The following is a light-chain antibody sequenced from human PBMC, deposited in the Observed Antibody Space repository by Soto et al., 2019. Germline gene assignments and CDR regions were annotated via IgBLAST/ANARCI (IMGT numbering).Light chain of an antibody. V-gene: IGLV2-14*03. CDR3: SSYTSSTTHVV. CDR1: SSDIGGFTY. Sequence: QSVLTQPASVSGSPGQSITISCTGTSSDIGGFTYVSWYQQHPGKAPKVMIYDVINRPSGVSNRFSGSKSGNTASLTISGLQAEDEADYYCSSYTSSTTHVVFGGGTKVTVL. J-gene: IGLJ3*02. CDR2: DVI.